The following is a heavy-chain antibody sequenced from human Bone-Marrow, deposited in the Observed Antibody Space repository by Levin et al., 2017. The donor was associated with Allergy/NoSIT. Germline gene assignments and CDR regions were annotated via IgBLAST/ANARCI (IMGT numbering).Heavy chain of an antibody. J-gene: IGHJ4*02. CDR1: GFTLSSYS. Sequence: GGSLRLSCAASGFTLSSYSMSWVRQAPGKGLEWVSCISASGNSTFYTGSVKGRFTISRDFSKNTLYVQINSLRVEDTAVYYCAKGRTTSCYTALDSWGQGTLVTVSA. CDR2: ISASGNST. D-gene: IGHD2-2*02. CDR3: AKGRTTSCYTALDS. V-gene: IGHV3-23*01.